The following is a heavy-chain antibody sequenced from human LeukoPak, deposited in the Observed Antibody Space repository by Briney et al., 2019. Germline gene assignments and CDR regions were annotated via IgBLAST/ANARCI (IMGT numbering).Heavy chain of an antibody. J-gene: IGHJ4*02. CDR1: GYTFTSYY. CDR2: IDPNSGGT. V-gene: IGHV1-2*06. Sequence: ASVKVSCKASGYTFTSYYMHWVRQAPGQGLEWMGRIDPNSGGTHCPQKFQGRVTVTRDTSVTTSYMDLSRLTSDDTAIYFCTRDLTASGPIGIWGQGTLVTVPA. CDR3: TRDLTASGPIGI. D-gene: IGHD3-9*01.